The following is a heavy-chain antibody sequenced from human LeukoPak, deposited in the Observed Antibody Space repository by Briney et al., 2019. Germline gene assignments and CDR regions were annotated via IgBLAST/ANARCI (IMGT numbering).Heavy chain of an antibody. D-gene: IGHD3-22*01. Sequence: SETLSLTCTVSGGSISSSSYYWGWIRQPPGKGLEWIGSIYYSGSTYYNPSLKSRVTIFVDTSKNQFSLKLSSVTAADTAVYYCASTLYDSPRFWGQGTLVTVSS. CDR1: GGSISSSSYY. CDR3: ASTLYDSPRF. J-gene: IGHJ4*02. CDR2: IYYSGST. V-gene: IGHV4-39*01.